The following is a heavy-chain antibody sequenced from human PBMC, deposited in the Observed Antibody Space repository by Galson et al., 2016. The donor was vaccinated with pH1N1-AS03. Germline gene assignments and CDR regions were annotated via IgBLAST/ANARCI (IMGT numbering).Heavy chain of an antibody. V-gene: IGHV3-48*01. CDR1: GFTFSSSN. J-gene: IGHJ6*02. Sequence: SLRLSCAASGFTFSSSNMNWVRQAPGKGLEWVSYISSSSSTIYYVDSVKGRFTISRDNAKSSLYLQMHSLGAEDTAVYYCARTHHGDYAYYGMDVWGQGTTVTVSS. CDR2: ISSSSSTI. D-gene: IGHD4-17*01. CDR3: ARTHHGDYAYYGMDV.